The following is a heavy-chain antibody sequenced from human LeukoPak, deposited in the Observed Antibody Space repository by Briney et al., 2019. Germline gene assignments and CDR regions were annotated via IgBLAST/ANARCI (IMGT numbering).Heavy chain of an antibody. CDR3: ARDRCSGGSCYSQRYFDY. J-gene: IGHJ4*02. V-gene: IGHV1-18*03. CDR2: ISAYNGNT. CDR1: GYTFTSYG. D-gene: IGHD2-15*01. Sequence: EASVKVSCKASGYTFTSYGISWVRQAPGQGLEWMGWISAYNGNTNYAQKLQGRVTMTTDTSTSTAYMELRSLRSDDMAVYYCARDRCSGGSCYSQRYFDYWGQGTLVTVSS.